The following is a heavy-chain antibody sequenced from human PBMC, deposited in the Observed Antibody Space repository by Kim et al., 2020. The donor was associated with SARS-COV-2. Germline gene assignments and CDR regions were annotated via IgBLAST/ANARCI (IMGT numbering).Heavy chain of an antibody. Sequence: ASVKVSCKASGYSFTNYHMNWVRQAPGQGLEWMGWINTNTGNPTYAQGFTGRFVFSLDTSVSTAYLQISSLKAEDTAVYYCARDLINSGSDAFDIWGQGTMVTVSS. CDR1: GYSFTNYH. V-gene: IGHV7-4-1*02. CDR2: INTNTGNP. D-gene: IGHD1-26*01. CDR3: ARDLINSGSDAFDI. J-gene: IGHJ3*02.